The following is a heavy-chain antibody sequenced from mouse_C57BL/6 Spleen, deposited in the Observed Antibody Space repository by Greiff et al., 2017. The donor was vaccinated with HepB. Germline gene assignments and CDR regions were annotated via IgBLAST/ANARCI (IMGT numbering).Heavy chain of an antibody. D-gene: IGHD1-1*01. V-gene: IGHV5-17*01. Sequence: EVQRVESGGGLVKPGGSLKLSCAASGFTFSDYGMHWVRQAPVKGLEWVAYISSGSSTIYYADTVKGRFTISRDNAKNTLFLQMTSLRSEDTAMYYCARRITTVVENYFDYWGQGTTLTVSS. CDR3: ARRITTVVENYFDY. CDR2: ISSGSSTI. J-gene: IGHJ2*01. CDR1: GFTFSDYG.